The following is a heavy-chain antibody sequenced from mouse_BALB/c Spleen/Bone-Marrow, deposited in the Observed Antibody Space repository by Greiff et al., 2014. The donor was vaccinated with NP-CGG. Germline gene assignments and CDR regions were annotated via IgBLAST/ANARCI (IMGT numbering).Heavy chain of an antibody. V-gene: IGHV1S81*02. CDR3: TRGRTRDFDY. Sequence: VKLMESGAELVKPGASVKLSCKASGYTFTSYYMYWVKQRPGQGLEWIGEINPSNGGTNFNEKFKSRATLTVDKSSSTAYMQLRSLTSGDSAVYYCTRGRTRDFDYWGQGTTLTVSS. J-gene: IGHJ2*01. CDR2: INPSNGGT. CDR1: GYTFTSYY.